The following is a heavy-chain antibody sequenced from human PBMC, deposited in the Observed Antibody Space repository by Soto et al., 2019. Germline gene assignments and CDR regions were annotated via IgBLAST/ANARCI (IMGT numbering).Heavy chain of an antibody. CDR2: IYHGGIT. CDR1: GGSVSIPGYS. CDR3: ARDRGGPGQYSFGSGHFDY. J-gene: IGHJ4*02. Sequence: QLQLQESGSGLVKPSQTLSLTCAVSGGSVSIPGYSWTWIRQPPGKGLEWIGYIYHGGITYYNPSLKSRVTISVDGAKNQFSLEWSSVTAADTAVYYCARDRGGPGQYSFGSGHFDYWGQGTLVTVSS. D-gene: IGHD5-12*01. V-gene: IGHV4-30-2*01.